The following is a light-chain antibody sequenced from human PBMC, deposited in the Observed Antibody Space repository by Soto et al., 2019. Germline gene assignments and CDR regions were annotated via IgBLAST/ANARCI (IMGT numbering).Light chain of an antibody. Sequence: DIQMSQSPSTLAAAVVYRVTITFRASQSISSWLAWYQQKPGKAPKLLIYKASSLESGVPSRFSGSGSGTEFTLTISSLQPDDFATYYCQQYNSYWTFGQGTKVDIK. V-gene: IGKV1-5*03. J-gene: IGKJ1*01. CDR3: QQYNSYWT. CDR2: KAS. CDR1: QSISSW.